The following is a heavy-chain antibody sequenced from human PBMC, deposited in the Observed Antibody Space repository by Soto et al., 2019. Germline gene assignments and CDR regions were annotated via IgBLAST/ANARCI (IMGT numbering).Heavy chain of an antibody. CDR1: GVSISSYY. D-gene: IGHD3-3*01. Sequence: QVQLQESGPGLVKPSETLSLTCTVSGVSISSYYWSWIRQPPGKGLEWIGYIYYSGSTNYNPSLKSRVTISVDTSKNQCSLKLSSVTAADTAVYYCARGAPLFGVVESFDYWGQGTLVTVSS. V-gene: IGHV4-59*01. CDR3: ARGAPLFGVVESFDY. J-gene: IGHJ4*02. CDR2: IYYSGST.